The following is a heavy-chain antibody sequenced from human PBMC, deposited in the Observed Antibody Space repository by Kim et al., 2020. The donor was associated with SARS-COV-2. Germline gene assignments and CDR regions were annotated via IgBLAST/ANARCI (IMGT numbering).Heavy chain of an antibody. CDR3: ARDPPDCSGGSCTDGGFDP. J-gene: IGHJ5*02. D-gene: IGHD2-15*01. CDR1: GYTFTGYY. V-gene: IGHV1-2*06. CDR2: INPNSGGT. Sequence: ASVKVSCKASGYTFTGYYMHWVRQAPGQGLEWMGRINPNSGGTNYAQKFQGRVTMTRDTSISTAYMELSRLRSDDTAVYYCARDPPDCSGGSCTDGGFDPWGQGTLVTVSS.